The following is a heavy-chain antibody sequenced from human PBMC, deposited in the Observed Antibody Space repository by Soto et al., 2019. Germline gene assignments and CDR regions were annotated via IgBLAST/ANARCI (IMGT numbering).Heavy chain of an antibody. CDR2: IWYDGSNK. CDR3: ARGDRYSRTSPAEYFQH. D-gene: IGHD6-13*01. J-gene: IGHJ1*01. V-gene: IGHV3-33*01. Sequence: GGSLRLSCAASGFTFSSYGMHWVRQAPGKGLEWVAVIWYDGSNKYYADSVKGRFTISRDNSKNTLDLQMNSLRAEDTAVYYCARGDRYSRTSPAEYFQHWGQGTLVTVSS. CDR1: GFTFSSYG.